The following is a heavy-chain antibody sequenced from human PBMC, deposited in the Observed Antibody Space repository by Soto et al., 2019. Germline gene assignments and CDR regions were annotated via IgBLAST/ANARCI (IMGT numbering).Heavy chain of an antibody. CDR3: ARLSSRGLDV. D-gene: IGHD3-16*02. CDR1: GGSVSSGDDY. CDR2: VYYSGST. J-gene: IGHJ6*02. Sequence: QVQLLESGPGLVKPSETLSLTCTVSGGSVSSGDDYWNWIRQPPGKGLEWVAYVYYSGSTNYNPPLKSRVTISLDTSKKQFSLKVTSVTAADTAVYYCARLSSRGLDVWGQGTTVTVSS. V-gene: IGHV4-61*08.